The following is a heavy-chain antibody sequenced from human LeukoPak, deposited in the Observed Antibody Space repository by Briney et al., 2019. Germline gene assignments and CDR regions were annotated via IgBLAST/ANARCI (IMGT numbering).Heavy chain of an antibody. CDR1: GVSISSSSHH. Sequence: SETLSLTCTVSGVSISSSSHHWGWIRQSPGKGLEWIGSLFYSGNTYYSRSLKSRVAISVDTSKNQFSLTLSSVAAADTAVYYCSRHYVWGQGTMVTVAS. V-gene: IGHV4-39*01. J-gene: IGHJ3*01. CDR3: SRHYV. CDR2: LFYSGNT.